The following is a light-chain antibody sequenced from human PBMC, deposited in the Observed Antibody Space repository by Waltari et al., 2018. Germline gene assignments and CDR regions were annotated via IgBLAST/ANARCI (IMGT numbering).Light chain of an antibody. Sequence: DIQLTQSPSSLSASIGARVTLTCRASESVASYLNWYQHKPGKAPNLLIYAASNLQSGVPLRFSGSGSGTDFTLTISSLQPEDFATYYCQQTYSAPMSTFGRGTKLEIK. CDR3: QQTYSAPMST. V-gene: IGKV1-39*01. CDR2: AAS. CDR1: ESVASY. J-gene: IGKJ2*01.